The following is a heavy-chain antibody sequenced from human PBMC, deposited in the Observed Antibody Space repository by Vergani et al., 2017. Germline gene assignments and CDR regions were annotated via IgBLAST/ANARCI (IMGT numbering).Heavy chain of an antibody. CDR3: ARGTTPWNAGAFDI. D-gene: IGHD1-1*01. J-gene: IGHJ3*02. CDR2: LYTTGST. Sequence: QVQLQESGPGLEKPSQTLSLTCSVSGGSISSGSYYWNWIGQPAGKGLEWIGRLYTTGSTNYNPSLKSRVSISIDTPKSHFSLKLSSVTAADTAVYYCARGTTPWNAGAFDIWGQGTVVTVSS. V-gene: IGHV4-61*02. CDR1: GGSISSGSYY.